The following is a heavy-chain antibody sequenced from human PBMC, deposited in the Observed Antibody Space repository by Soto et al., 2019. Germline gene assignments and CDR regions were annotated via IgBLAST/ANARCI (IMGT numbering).Heavy chain of an antibody. J-gene: IGHJ4*02. V-gene: IGHV3-23*01. CDR2: LSGGGIGK. D-gene: IGHD2-2*01. CDR1: GFSVTSYA. Sequence: EVQLLESGGGLVQPGGSLRLSCAASGFSVTSYAMSWLRQAPGKGLEWVSVLSGGGIGKEYADSVKGRFTISRDNSRNTLYLQMTGLRVEDTAVYYCAKDRYCSATSCQDFGSWGQGTLVTVSS. CDR3: AKDRYCSATSCQDFGS.